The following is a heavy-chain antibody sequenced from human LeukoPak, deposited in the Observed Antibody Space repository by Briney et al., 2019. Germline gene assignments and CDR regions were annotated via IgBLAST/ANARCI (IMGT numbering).Heavy chain of an antibody. Sequence: SETLSLTCAVSGGSISSSNWWSWVRQPPGKGLEWIGEIYHSGSTNYNPSLKSRVTISVDKSKNQFSLKLSSVTAADTAVYYCARDLGAGLRWFGETHTYGMDVWGKGTTVTVSS. J-gene: IGHJ6*04. CDR3: ARDLGAGLRWFGETHTYGMDV. CDR1: GGSISSSNW. V-gene: IGHV4-4*02. CDR2: IYHSGST. D-gene: IGHD3-10*01.